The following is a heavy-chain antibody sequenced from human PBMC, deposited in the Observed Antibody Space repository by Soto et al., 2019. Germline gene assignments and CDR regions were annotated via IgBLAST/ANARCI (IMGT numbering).Heavy chain of an antibody. CDR1: GASISRSDSY. Sequence: AEPLSLTCTVSGASISRSDSYWGWIRQTPGKGLEWIGNIDYNGVTYYNPSLKSRVTVSKDTSKNQFSLKVASVTAADTAIYYCGRVMIGTSRHTDSDYWGQGTQVTVSS. J-gene: IGHJ4*02. CDR3: GRVMIGTSRHTDSDY. D-gene: IGHD2-8*01. V-gene: IGHV4-39*01. CDR2: IDYNGVT.